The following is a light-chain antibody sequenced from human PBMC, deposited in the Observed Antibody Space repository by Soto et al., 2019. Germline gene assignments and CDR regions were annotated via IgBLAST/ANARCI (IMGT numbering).Light chain of an antibody. CDR2: GAS. CDR1: QSVSSN. Sequence: EKVMTQSPATLSVSPGERATLSCRVSQSVSSNLAWYQQKPGQAPRLLIYGASTRATGIPARFSGSGSGTEFTLTISRLQSEDFAVYYCQQYNNWPPLTFGGGTKVEIK. J-gene: IGKJ4*01. V-gene: IGKV3-15*01. CDR3: QQYNNWPPLT.